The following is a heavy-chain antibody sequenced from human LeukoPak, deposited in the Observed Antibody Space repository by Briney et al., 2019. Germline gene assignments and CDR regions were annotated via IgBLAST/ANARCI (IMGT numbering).Heavy chain of an antibody. D-gene: IGHD1-26*01. CDR1: GGTFSSYA. J-gene: IGHJ4*02. CDR2: IIPIFGTA. Sequence: AASVKVSCKASGGTFSSYAISWVRQAPGQGLEWMGGIIPIFGTANYAQKLQGRVTMTTDTSTSTAYMELRSLRSDDTAVYYCARDLVVGARHGYWGQGTLVTVSS. V-gene: IGHV1-69*05. CDR3: ARDLVVGARHGY.